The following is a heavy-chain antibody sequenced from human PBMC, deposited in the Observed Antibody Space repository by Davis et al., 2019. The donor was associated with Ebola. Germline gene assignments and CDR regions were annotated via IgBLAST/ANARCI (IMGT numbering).Heavy chain of an antibody. CDR2: ISSSSSTI. CDR3: AREGYCSGGSCYSENFDY. Sequence: GESLKISCAASGFTFSSYSMNWVRQAPGKGLEWVSYISSSSSTIYYADSVKGRFTISRDNAKNSLYLQMNSLRAEDTAVYYCAREGYCSGGSCYSENFDYWGQGTLVTVSS. D-gene: IGHD2-15*01. V-gene: IGHV3-48*01. J-gene: IGHJ4*02. CDR1: GFTFSSYS.